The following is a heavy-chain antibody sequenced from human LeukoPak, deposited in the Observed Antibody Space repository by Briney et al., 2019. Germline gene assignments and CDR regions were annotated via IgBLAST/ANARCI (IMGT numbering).Heavy chain of an antibody. J-gene: IGHJ6*03. D-gene: IGHD1-14*01. Sequence: PGGSLRLSCAASGFTFSNFNMNWVRQAPGKGLEWVSCISSSGYSIYYADSVKGRFTISRDNARNSLYLQMNSLRAEDTAVYYCARDLTDPPYYYYYIDVWGKGTTVIISS. CDR1: GFTFSNFN. V-gene: IGHV3-21*01. CDR2: ISSSGYSI. CDR3: ARDLTDPPYYYYYIDV.